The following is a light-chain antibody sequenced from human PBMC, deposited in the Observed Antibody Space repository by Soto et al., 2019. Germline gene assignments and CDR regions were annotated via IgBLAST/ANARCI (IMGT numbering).Light chain of an antibody. CDR3: QQSHNKWT. J-gene: IGKJ1*01. V-gene: IGKV1-8*01. CDR1: QGISSY. CDR2: AAS. Sequence: AIRMTQSPSSLSAFTGDRVTITCRASQGISSYLAWYQQKPGKAPKLLIYAASTLQSGVPSRFSGSGSGTDFTLTISSLQPEDSAIYYCQQSHNKWTFGQGTKVDIK.